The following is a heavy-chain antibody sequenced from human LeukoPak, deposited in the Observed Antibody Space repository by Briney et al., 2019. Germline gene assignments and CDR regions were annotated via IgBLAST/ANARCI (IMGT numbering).Heavy chain of an antibody. CDR3: ARDRIHYFDY. CDR2: FDPEDGET. CDR1: GYTLTELS. J-gene: IGHJ4*02. Sequence: GASVKVSCKVSGYTLTELSMHWVRQAPGKGLEWMGGFDPEDGETIYAQKFQGRVTMTTDTSTSTAYMELRSLRSDDTAVYYCARDRIHYFDYWGQGTLVTVSS. V-gene: IGHV1-24*01.